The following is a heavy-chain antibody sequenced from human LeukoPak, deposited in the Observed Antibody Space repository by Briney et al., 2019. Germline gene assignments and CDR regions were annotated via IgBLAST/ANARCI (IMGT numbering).Heavy chain of an antibody. CDR1: GYSFTNYW. D-gene: IGHD3-22*01. V-gene: IGHV5-51*01. CDR2: IYPGDSDT. J-gene: IGHJ5*02. Sequence: GESLEISLQGSGYSFTNYWIDWVRQMSGKGLEWIGIIYPGDSDTKYSPTFQGQVTISADKSINTAYLQWSSLTASDTAMYYCARLTDYYDSSGYYRNYNWFDPWGQGTLVTVSS. CDR3: ARLTDYYDSSGYYRNYNWFDP.